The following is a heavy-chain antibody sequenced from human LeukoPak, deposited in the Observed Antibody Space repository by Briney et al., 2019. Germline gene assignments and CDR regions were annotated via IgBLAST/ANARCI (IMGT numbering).Heavy chain of an antibody. J-gene: IGHJ4*02. CDR3: ARVSDGNGGSYLFDY. CDR1: GYTFTSYG. CDR2: ISAYNGNT. D-gene: IGHD1-26*01. V-gene: IGHV1-18*01. Sequence: ASVKVSCKASGYTFTSYGISWVRQAPGQGLEWMGWISAYNGNTNYAQKLQGRVTMITDTSTSTAYMELRSLRSDDTAVYYCARVSDGNGGSYLFDYWGQGTLVTVSS.